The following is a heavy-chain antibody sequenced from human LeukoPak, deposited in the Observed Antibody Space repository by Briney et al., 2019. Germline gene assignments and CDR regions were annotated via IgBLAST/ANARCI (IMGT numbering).Heavy chain of an antibody. CDR2: MNPNSGNT. J-gene: IGHJ3*02. D-gene: IGHD3-3*01. CDR3: ARHDFGSGYWRAFDI. CDR1: GYTFTSYD. V-gene: IGHV1-8*03. Sequence: GASVKVSCKASGYTFTSYDINWVRQATGQGLEWVGWMNPNSGNTGYAQKFHGRVTITVNTSITTAYMELSSLRSEDTAVYYCARHDFGSGYWRAFDIWGQGTMVTVSS.